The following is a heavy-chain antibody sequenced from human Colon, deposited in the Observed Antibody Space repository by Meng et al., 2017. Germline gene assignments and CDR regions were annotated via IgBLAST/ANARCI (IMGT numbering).Heavy chain of an antibody. V-gene: IGHV3-30*04. CDR3: AREIGYSGYDYVRGGKKYYYYYGMDV. Sequence: GESLKISCAASGFTFSSYAMHWVRQAPGKGLEWVAVISYDGSNKYYADSVKGRFTISRDNSKNTLYLQMHSLRAGDTAVYYCAREIGYSGYDYVRGGKKYYYYYGMDVWGQGTTVTVSS. CDR1: GFTFSSYA. CDR2: ISYDGSNK. J-gene: IGHJ6*02. D-gene: IGHD5-12*01.